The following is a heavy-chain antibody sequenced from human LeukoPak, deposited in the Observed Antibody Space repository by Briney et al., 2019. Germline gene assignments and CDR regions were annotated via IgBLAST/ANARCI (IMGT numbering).Heavy chain of an antibody. CDR2: IYYSGST. J-gene: IGHJ4*02. D-gene: IGHD2-2*01. V-gene: IGHV4-39*07. Sequence: ASETLSLTCTVSGGSISSSNYYWGWIRQPPGKGLEWIGSIYYSGSTYYNPSLKSRVTISVDTSKNQFSLKLSSVTAADTAVYYCARDCTSCPIDYWGQGTLVTVSS. CDR3: ARDCTSCPIDY. CDR1: GGSISSSNYY.